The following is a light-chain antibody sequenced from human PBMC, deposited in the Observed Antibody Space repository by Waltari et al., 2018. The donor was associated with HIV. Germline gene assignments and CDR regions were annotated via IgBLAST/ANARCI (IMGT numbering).Light chain of an antibody. CDR3: HNYGTSSHP. J-gene: IGKJ1*01. Sequence: DIHMTQSPSIISASVGDRVTITCRASQSIYQWLAWYQQTPGKAPKVLMFAASTLVEGVPSRFSGSQSGTEFNLTITNLQPDDFATYYCHNYGTSSHPFGQGTKV. CDR1: QSIYQW. V-gene: IGKV1-5*03. CDR2: AAS.